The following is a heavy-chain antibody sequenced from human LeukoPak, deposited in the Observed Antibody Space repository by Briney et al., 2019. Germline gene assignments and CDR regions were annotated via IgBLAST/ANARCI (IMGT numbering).Heavy chain of an antibody. V-gene: IGHV4-39*07. CDR3: ARGGRIAVAGYYFDY. Sequence: SETLSLTCTVSGGSISSSSYYWGWVRQPPGKGLEWIGEIYHSGSTNYNPSLKSRVTISVDKSKNQFSLKLSSVTAADTAVYYCARGGRIAVAGYYFDYWGQGTLVTVSS. CDR1: GGSISSSSYY. CDR2: IYHSGST. D-gene: IGHD6-19*01. J-gene: IGHJ4*02.